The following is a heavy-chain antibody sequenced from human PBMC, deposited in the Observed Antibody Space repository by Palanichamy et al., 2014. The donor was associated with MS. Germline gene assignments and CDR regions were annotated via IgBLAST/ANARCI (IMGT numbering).Heavy chain of an antibody. CDR1: GFSFSSYS. J-gene: IGHJ4*02. V-gene: IGHV3-48*02. CDR3: ARDPYSSSSGDLDY. D-gene: IGHD6-6*01. CDR2: ISSRSSDI. Sequence: EVQLVESGGGLVQPGGSLRLSCAASGFSFSSYSMNRVRQAPGKGLEWVSYISSRSSDIYYADSVKGRFTISRDNAKNSLHLQMNSLRDEDTAVYYCARDPYSSSSGDLDYWGQGTLVTVSS.